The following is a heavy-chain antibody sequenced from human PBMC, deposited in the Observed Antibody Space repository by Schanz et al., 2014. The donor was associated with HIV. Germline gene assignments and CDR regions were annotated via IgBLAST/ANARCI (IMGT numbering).Heavy chain of an antibody. Sequence: EVEMSESGGGLVQPGGSLRLSCVASGFTFGSYAVSWVRQAPGKGLEWVADISARGERTYYADSVKGRFTISRDSSKNTVYLQMNGLRAEDTAVYYCARLYYDSWGGKDEYYFDYWGQGTLVTVSS. V-gene: IGHV3-23*01. CDR1: GFTFGSYA. CDR3: ARLYYDSWGGKDEYYFDY. CDR2: ISARGERT. D-gene: IGHD3-3*01. J-gene: IGHJ4*02.